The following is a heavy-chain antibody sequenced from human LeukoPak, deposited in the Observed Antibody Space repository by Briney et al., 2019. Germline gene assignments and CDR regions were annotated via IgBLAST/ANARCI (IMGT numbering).Heavy chain of an antibody. J-gene: IGHJ4*02. Sequence: GASVKVSCKASGYTFTSYGISWVRQAPGQGLEWMGMIYPRDGSTSYAQKFQGRVTVTGDTSTSTVHMELSGLRSEDTAVYYCARDQEGFDYWGQGTLVTVSS. CDR3: ARDQEGFDY. CDR2: IYPRDGST. CDR1: GYTFTSYG. V-gene: IGHV1-46*01.